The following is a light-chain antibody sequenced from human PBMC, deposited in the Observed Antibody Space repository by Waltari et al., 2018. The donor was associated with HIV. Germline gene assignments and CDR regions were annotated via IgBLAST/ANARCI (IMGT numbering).Light chain of an antibody. Sequence: SYELPQPPSVSVSPGQTARFTCSGDAFPKQYAYWYQQKPGQAPVLVIYKDSERPSGIPERFSGSSSGTTVTLTISGVQAEDEADYYCQSAADTSGPWVFGGGTKLTVL. CDR3: QSAADTSGPWV. V-gene: IGLV3-25*03. CDR1: AFPKQY. CDR2: KDS. J-gene: IGLJ3*02.